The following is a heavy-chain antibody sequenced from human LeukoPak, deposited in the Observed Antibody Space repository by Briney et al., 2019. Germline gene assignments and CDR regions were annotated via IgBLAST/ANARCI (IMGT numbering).Heavy chain of an antibody. D-gene: IGHD4/OR15-4a*01. V-gene: IGHV1-2*02. CDR1: GYTFTGYY. J-gene: IGHJ1*01. CDR2: INPNSGGT. CDR3: ARIANIANSYFQH. Sequence: ASVKVSCTASGYTFTGYYMHWVRQAPGQGLEWMGWINPNSGGTNYAQKFRGRVTMTRDTSISTAYMELSRLRSDDTAVYYCARIANIANSYFQHWGQGSLVTVSS.